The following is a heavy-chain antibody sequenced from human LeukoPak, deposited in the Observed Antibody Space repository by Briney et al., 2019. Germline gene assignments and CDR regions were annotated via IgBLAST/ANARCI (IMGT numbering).Heavy chain of an antibody. D-gene: IGHD3-3*01. J-gene: IGHJ6*02. CDR2: IIPIFGTA. Sequence: GASVKVSCKASGGTFSSYAISWARQAPGQGLEWMGGIIPIFGTANYAQKFQGRVTITADESTSTAYMELSSLRSEDTAVYYCARPVLRFLEGSYGMDVWGQGTTVTVSS. V-gene: IGHV1-69*13. CDR1: GGTFSSYA. CDR3: ARPVLRFLEGSYGMDV.